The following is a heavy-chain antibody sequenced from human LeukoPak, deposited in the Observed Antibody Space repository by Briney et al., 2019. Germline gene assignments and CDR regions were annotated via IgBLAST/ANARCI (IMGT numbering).Heavy chain of an antibody. CDR2: INHSGST. Sequence: PSETLSLTCAVYGGSFSGYYWSWIRQPPGKGLEWIGEINHSGSTNYIPSLKSRVTISVDTSKNQFSLKLSSVTAADTAVYYCARGKVFAYWGQGTLVTVSS. CDR1: GGSFSGYY. V-gene: IGHV4-34*01. CDR3: ARGKVFAY. J-gene: IGHJ4*02.